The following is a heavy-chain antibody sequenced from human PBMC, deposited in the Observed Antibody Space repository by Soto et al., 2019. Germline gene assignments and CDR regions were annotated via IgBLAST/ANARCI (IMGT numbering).Heavy chain of an antibody. Sequence: PSETLSLTCTVSGGSISSSSYYWGWIRQPPGKGLEWIGSIYYSGSTYYKPSLKSRVTISVDTSKNQFSLKLSSVTAADTAVYYCAITIFGVVHYYYYYYGMDVWGQGTTVTVSS. CDR3: AITIFGVVHYYYYYYGMDV. CDR1: GGSISSSSYY. J-gene: IGHJ6*02. CDR2: IYYSGST. D-gene: IGHD3-3*01. V-gene: IGHV4-39*01.